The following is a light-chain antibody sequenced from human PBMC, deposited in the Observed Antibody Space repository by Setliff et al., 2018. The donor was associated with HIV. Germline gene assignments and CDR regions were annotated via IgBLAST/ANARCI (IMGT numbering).Light chain of an antibody. V-gene: IGLV2-14*03. CDR3: CSYTSSTPLYV. Sequence: QSVLTQPASVSGSPGQSISISCTGTSSDVGTYNFVSWYQRHPGKAPKLMIYDVSHRPSGVSNRFSGSKSGNTASLTISGLQAEDEAHYYCCSYTSSTPLYVFATGTKVTVL. CDR2: DVS. CDR1: SSDVGTYNF. J-gene: IGLJ1*01.